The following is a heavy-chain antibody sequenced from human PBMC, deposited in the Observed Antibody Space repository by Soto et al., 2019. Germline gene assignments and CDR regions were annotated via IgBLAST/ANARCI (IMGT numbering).Heavy chain of an antibody. Sequence: ASVKVSCKASGYTLTSYYMHWVRQAQGQGLEWMGIINPSGGSTSYAQKFQGRVTMTRDTSTSTVYMELSSLRSEDTAVYYCARDEGYDSSGYSPFDYWGQGTLVTVSS. CDR2: INPSGGST. J-gene: IGHJ4*02. CDR3: ARDEGYDSSGYSPFDY. D-gene: IGHD3-22*01. CDR1: GYTLTSYY. V-gene: IGHV1-46*01.